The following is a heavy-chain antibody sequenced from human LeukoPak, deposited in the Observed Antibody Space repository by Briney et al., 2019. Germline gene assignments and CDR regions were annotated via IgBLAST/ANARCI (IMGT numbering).Heavy chain of an antibody. CDR2: IYYSGST. J-gene: IGHJ4*02. CDR3: ARHQAYSSSLGY. D-gene: IGHD6-13*01. V-gene: IGHV4-39*01. Sequence: SETLSLTCTVSGGSISSSSYYWGWIRQPPGKGLEWIGSIYYSGSTYYDPSLKSRVTISVDTSKNQFSLKLSSVTAADTAVYYCARHQAYSSSLGYWGQGTLVTVSS. CDR1: GGSISSSSYY.